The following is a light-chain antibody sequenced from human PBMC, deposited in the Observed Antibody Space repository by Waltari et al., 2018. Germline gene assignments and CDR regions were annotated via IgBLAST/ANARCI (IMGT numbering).Light chain of an antibody. V-gene: IGLV2-11*01. CDR2: DVF. J-gene: IGLJ2*01. Sequence: QSALTQPRSVSGSPGQSVTFSCPGTSNHVGGYNHVSLYQQSPGKAPKLMIYDVFNRPSGVPDRFSGSKSGNTASLTISGLQADDEADYYCCSYAGSYTVLFGGGTKLTVL. CDR3: CSYAGSYTVL. CDR1: SNHVGGYNH.